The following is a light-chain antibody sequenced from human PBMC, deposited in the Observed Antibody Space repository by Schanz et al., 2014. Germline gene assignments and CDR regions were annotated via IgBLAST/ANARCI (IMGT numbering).Light chain of an antibody. V-gene: IGLV2-8*01. CDR1: SSDIGRYNY. CDR2: DVT. J-gene: IGLJ2*01. Sequence: QSALTQPPSASGSPGQSVTISCTGTSSDIGRYNYVSWYRHHPGKAPKLIIFDVTSRPSGVSNRFSGSKSGNTASLTISGLQAEDEADYYCSSYGGSNFVVFGGGTKLTVL. CDR3: SSYGGSNFVV.